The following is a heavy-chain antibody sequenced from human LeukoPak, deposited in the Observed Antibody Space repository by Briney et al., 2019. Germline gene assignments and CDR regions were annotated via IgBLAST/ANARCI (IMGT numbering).Heavy chain of an antibody. CDR1: GYTFTGYY. V-gene: IGHV1-2*02. D-gene: IGHD2-2*02. CDR3: ARGRRSHLLYRDGCFDP. CDR2: INPNSGGT. Sequence: ASVKVSCKASGYTFTGYYMHWVRQAPGQGLEWMGWINPNSGGTNYAQKFQGRVTMTRDTSISTAYMELSRLRSDDTAVYYCARGRRSHLLYRDGCFDPWGQGTLVTVSS. J-gene: IGHJ5*02.